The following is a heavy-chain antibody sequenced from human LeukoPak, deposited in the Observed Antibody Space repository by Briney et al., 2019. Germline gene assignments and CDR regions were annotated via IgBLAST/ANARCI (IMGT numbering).Heavy chain of an antibody. CDR1: GFTFDDYA. D-gene: IGHD3-10*01. V-gene: IGHV3-9*01. CDR2: ISWNGGSI. CDR3: AKDSYGGSGSYYLYSFDM. Sequence: SGGSLRLSCAASGFTFDDYAMHWVRQPPGKGLEWVSGISWNGGSIGYADSVKGRFTVSRDNAKNSLYLQMSSLRVEDTAFYCCAKDSYGGSGSYYLYSFDMWGQGTMVTVSS. J-gene: IGHJ3*02.